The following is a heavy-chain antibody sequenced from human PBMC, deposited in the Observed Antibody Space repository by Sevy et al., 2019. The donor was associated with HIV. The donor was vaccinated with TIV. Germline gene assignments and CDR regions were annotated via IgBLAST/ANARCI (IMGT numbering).Heavy chain of an antibody. CDR2: ISAYYGST. V-gene: IGHV1-18*01. CDR1: GYTLTNYG. Sequence: ASVKVSCKASGYTLTNYGISWVRQAPGQGLEWMGWISAYYGSTNYAQNLQGRVTLTRDTSTSTAYMELKDLRSDDTAVYYWVGERGSSGGVVYFLYWGQGTPVTVSS. J-gene: IGHJ1*01. D-gene: IGHD3-10*01. CDR3: VGERGSSGGVVYFLY.